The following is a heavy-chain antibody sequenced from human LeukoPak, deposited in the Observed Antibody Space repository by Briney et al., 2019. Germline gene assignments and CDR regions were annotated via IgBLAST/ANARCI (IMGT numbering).Heavy chain of an antibody. CDR1: GVPISSNNYY. CDR3: ARGKVTMVRGVVRERYYYMDV. V-gene: IGHV4-39*07. Sequence: PSETLSLTCAVSGVPISSNNYYWSWIRQPPGKGLEWIGEINHSGSTNYNPSLKSRVTISVDTSKNQFSLKLSSVTAADTAVYYCARGKVTMVRGVVRERYYYMDVWGKGTTVTVSS. CDR2: INHSGST. D-gene: IGHD3-10*01. J-gene: IGHJ6*03.